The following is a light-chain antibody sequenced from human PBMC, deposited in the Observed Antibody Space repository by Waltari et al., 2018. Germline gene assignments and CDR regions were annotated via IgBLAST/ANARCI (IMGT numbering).Light chain of an antibody. J-gene: IGLJ3*02. V-gene: IGLV8-61*01. CDR2: EAN. Sequence: QTVVTQEPSLSVSPGGTVTLPCAFSSGSISSTSYATWYQQTPGQAHRTLVDEANSCSSGVPVRCSVSIRGNKAARTITGARADEESNYYCSLYMGSGIWVFGGGTKLTVV. CDR1: SGSISSTSY. CDR3: SLYMGSGIWV.